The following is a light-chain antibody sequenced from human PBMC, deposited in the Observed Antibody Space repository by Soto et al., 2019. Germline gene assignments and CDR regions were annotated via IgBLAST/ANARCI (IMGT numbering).Light chain of an antibody. Sequence: DIQLTQSPSFLSASVGDRVTITCRASQGIAGSLAWYQQKPGKPPKLLIYAESTLQSGVPSRFSGSGSGTDFTLTISRLEPEDFAVYYCQQYGTSSYTFGQGTKLEIK. V-gene: IGKV1-9*01. CDR3: QQYGTSSYT. CDR1: QGIAGS. CDR2: AES. J-gene: IGKJ2*01.